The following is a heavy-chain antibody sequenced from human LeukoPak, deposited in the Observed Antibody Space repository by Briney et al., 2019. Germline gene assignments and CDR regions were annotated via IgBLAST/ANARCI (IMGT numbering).Heavy chain of an antibody. CDR3: ARALGYCSSTSCYTFYYYYGMDV. CDR2: IKQEEGRK. J-gene: IGHJ6*02. D-gene: IGHD2-2*02. Sequence: GGPLRLSCAASGFTFSSYWMSWVRQAPGKGLEWVANIKQEEGRKYYVDCVKGRFTISRDNAKNSLYLQMNSLRAEDTAVYYCARALGYCSSTSCYTFYYYYGMDVWGQGTTVTVSS. V-gene: IGHV3-7*01. CDR1: GFTFSSYW.